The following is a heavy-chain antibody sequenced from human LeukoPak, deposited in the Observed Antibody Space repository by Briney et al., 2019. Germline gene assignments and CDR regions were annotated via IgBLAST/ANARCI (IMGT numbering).Heavy chain of an antibody. CDR3: ARDRVNYFDS. Sequence: PGGSLRLSCAAARFTFSNYGMHWVRQPPGKGLEWVANINQDGSEKSYVDSAKGRFTISRDNAKKSLYLQMNSLRAEDTAVYYCARDRVNYFDSWGQGTLVTVSS. CDR2: INQDGSEK. D-gene: IGHD3-10*01. J-gene: IGHJ4*02. V-gene: IGHV3-7*01. CDR1: RFTFSNYG.